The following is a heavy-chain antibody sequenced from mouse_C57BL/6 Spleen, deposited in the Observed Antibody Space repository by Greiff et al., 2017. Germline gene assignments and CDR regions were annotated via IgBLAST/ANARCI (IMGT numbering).Heavy chain of an antibody. CDR3: ARSRTGTGGYFDY. CDR1: GYTFTSYG. Sequence: QVQLKESGAELARPGASVKLSCKASGYTFTSYGISWVKQRTGQGLEWIGEIYPRSGNTYYNEKFKGKATLTADKSSSTAYMELRSLTSEDSAVYFCARSRTGTGGYFDYWGQGTTLTVSS. CDR2: IYPRSGNT. D-gene: IGHD4-1*01. V-gene: IGHV1-81*01. J-gene: IGHJ2*01.